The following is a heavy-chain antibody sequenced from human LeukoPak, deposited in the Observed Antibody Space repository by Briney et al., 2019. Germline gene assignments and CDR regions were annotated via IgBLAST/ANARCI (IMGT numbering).Heavy chain of an antibody. CDR2: IIPILGIA. CDR1: GGTFSSYT. J-gene: IGHJ5*02. CDR3: ARDSKYYDFWSGYSYNWFDP. Sequence: SVKVSCKASGGTFSSYTISWVRQAPGQGLEWTGRIIPILGIANYAQKFQGRVTIAADKSTSTAYMELSSLRSEDTAVYYCARDSKYYDFWSGYSYNWFDPWGQGTLVTVSS. V-gene: IGHV1-69*04. D-gene: IGHD3-3*01.